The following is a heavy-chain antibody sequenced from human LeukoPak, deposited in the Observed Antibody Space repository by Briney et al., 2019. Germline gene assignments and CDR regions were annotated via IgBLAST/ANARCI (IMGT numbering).Heavy chain of an antibody. J-gene: IGHJ3*02. D-gene: IGHD3-22*01. CDR2: INHSGST. V-gene: IGHV4-34*01. CDR3: AKGERITMIVVVIRAAFYI. CDR1: GGSFSGYY. Sequence: KPSETLSLTCAVYGGSFSGYYWSWIRQPPGKGLEWIGEINHSGSTNYNPSLKRRVTISVDTSKNQFSLKLSSVTAADTAVYHCAKGERITMIVVVIRAAFYIWGQGTMVTVSS.